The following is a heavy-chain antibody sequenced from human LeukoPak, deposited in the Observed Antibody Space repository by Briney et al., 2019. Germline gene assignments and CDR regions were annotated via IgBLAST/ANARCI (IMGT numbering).Heavy chain of an antibody. J-gene: IGHJ4*02. CDR1: GYTFGAYY. V-gene: IGHV1-2*02. D-gene: IGHD1-26*01. CDR2: IRPNSGGT. Sequence: EASVTVSFKASGYTFGAYYMYWVRQAPGQGLEWMGWIRPNSGGTNYTQKFQGRVTMTRDTSISTAYMELSRLRSDDTAVYYCARRRGAAGSIDYWGQGTLVTVSS. CDR3: ARRRGAAGSIDY.